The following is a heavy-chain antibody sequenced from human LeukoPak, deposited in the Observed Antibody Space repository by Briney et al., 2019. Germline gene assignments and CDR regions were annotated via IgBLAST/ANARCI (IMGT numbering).Heavy chain of an antibody. CDR3: ASGSSGWYSDY. CDR2: ISGSGGST. D-gene: IGHD6-19*01. V-gene: IGHV3-23*01. Sequence: GGSLRLSCAASGFTFSSYGMSWVRQAPGKGLEWVSAISGSGGSTYYADSVKGRFTISRDNSKNTLYLQMNSLRAEDTAVYYCASGSSGWYSDYWGQGTLVTVSS. CDR1: GFTFSSYG. J-gene: IGHJ4*02.